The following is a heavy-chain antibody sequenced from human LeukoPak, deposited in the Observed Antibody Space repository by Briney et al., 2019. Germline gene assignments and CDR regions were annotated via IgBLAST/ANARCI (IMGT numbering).Heavy chain of an antibody. CDR3: ARGRSVTVPETTKLFDQ. D-gene: IGHD1-7*01. J-gene: IGHJ4*02. V-gene: IGHV1-2*02. CDR2: INPNSGGT. Sequence: GASVKVSCKASGYTFTGYYLHWVRQAPGQRLEWMAWINPNSGGTSYAQKFRGRVTMARDTSISTAYMELSRLRSDDTAVYYCARGRSVTVPETTKLFDQWGQGTLVTVSS. CDR1: GYTFTGYY.